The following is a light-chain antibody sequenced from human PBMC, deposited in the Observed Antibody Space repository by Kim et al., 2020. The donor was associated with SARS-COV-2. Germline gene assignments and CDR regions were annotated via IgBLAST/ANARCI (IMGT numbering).Light chain of an antibody. J-gene: IGLJ2*01. V-gene: IGLV3-1*01. CDR1: KLGDKY. Sequence: SVSPGQTASFTCSGDKLGDKYACWYQQKPGQSPLLVIYQDSKRPSGIPWRFSGSNSGNTATLTISGTQAMDEADYSCQAWDSSTAVFGGGTQLTVL. CDR2: QDS. CDR3: QAWDSSTAV.